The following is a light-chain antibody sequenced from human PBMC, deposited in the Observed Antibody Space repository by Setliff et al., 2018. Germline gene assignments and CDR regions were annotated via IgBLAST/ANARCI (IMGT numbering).Light chain of an antibody. CDR2: EVK. CDR1: SIYFRRYDY. V-gene: IGLV2-8*01. Sequence: ALTQPPSASVSPGQSVTISCTGTSIYFRRYDYVSWYQQHPGKAPKLLLYEVKKRPSGVPDRFAGSKSDSTASLNVSGLQAEDEADYYCSSHGGSNNLSVFGSGTKGTVL. J-gene: IGLJ1*01. CDR3: SSHGGSNNLSV.